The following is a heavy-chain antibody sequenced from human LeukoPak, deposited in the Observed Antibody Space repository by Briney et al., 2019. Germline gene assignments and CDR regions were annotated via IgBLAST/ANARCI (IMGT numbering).Heavy chain of an antibody. J-gene: IGHJ5*02. Sequence: GGSLRLSCAASGFTVSSNYMGWVRQAPGKGLEWVSVIYSGGSTYYADSVKGRFTISRDNSKNTLYLQMNSLRAEDTAVYYCARGPYCSGGSCYSGWFDPWGQGTLVTVSS. CDR2: IYSGGST. CDR1: GFTVSSNY. V-gene: IGHV3-66*01. CDR3: ARGPYCSGGSCYSGWFDP. D-gene: IGHD2-15*01.